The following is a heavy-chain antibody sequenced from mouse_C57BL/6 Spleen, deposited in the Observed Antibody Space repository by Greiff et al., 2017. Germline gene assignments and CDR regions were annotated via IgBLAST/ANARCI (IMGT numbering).Heavy chain of an antibody. D-gene: IGHD4-1*02. V-gene: IGHV2-2*01. J-gene: IGHJ4*01. Sequence: VQLQQSGPGLVQPSQSLSITCTVSGFSLTSYGVHWVRQSPGQGLEWLGVIWSGGSTDHNAPFISRLSISKDNSKGQVFFKMNSLQADDTAIYYCASSTGTPFFYAMAYWGQGTSVTVSS. CDR3: ASSTGTPFFYAMAY. CDR2: IWSGGST. CDR1: GFSLTSYG.